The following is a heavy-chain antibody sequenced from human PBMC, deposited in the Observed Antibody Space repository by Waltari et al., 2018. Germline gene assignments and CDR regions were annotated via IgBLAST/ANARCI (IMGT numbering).Heavy chain of an antibody. CDR1: GYTLTELS. Sequence: QVQLVQSGAEVKKPGASVKVSCTASGYTLTELSMHSVRQAPGKGLEWMGGFDPEDGETIYAQKFQGRVTMTEDTSTDTAYMELSSLRSEDTAVYYCATSGHSSGWFDYWGQGTLVTVSS. CDR3: ATSGHSSGWFDY. CDR2: FDPEDGET. J-gene: IGHJ4*02. V-gene: IGHV1-24*01. D-gene: IGHD6-19*01.